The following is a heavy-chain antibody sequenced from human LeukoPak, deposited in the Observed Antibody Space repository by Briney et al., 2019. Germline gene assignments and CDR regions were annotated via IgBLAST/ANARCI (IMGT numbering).Heavy chain of an antibody. J-gene: IGHJ6*02. CDR2: ISYDGSNK. D-gene: IGHD6-13*01. V-gene: IGHV3-30*18. CDR1: GFTFSSYG. CDR3: AKDRQYSSSWYSSYYYYYGMDV. Sequence: GRSLRLSCAASGFTFSSYGMPWVRQAPGKGLEWMAVISYDGSNKYYADSVKGRFTISRDNSKNTLYLQMNSLRAEDTAVYYCAKDRQYSSSWYSSYYYYYGMDVWGQGTTVTVSS.